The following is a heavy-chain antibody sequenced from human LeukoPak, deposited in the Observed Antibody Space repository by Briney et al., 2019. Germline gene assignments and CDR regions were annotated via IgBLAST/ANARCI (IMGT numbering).Heavy chain of an antibody. Sequence: GESLKISCKGSGYSFPSYWIAWVRQMPGKGLEWMGIIYPGDSDTRYSPSFQGQVTFSADKSISAAYLQWSSLKASDTAMYYCARLLSCNDSVCDRPLDYWGQGTLVTVSS. CDR2: IYPGDSDT. CDR3: ARLLSCNDSVCDRPLDY. D-gene: IGHD2-8*01. CDR1: GYSFPSYW. J-gene: IGHJ4*02. V-gene: IGHV5-51*01.